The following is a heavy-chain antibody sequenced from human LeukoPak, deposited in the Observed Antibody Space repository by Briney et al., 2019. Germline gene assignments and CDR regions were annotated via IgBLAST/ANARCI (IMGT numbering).Heavy chain of an antibody. V-gene: IGHV4-34*01. D-gene: IGHD7-27*01. CDR3: ARDWGLSYYYYGMDV. CDR2: INHSGST. CDR1: GGSFSGYY. Sequence: SETLSLTCAVYGGSFSGYYWSWIRQPPGKGLEWIGEINHSGSTNYNPSLKSRVTISVDTSKNQFSLKLSSVTAADTAVYYCARDWGLSYYYYGMDVWGQGTTVTVSS. J-gene: IGHJ6*02.